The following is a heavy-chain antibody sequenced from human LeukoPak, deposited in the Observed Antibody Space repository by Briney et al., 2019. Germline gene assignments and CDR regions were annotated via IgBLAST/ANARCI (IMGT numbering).Heavy chain of an antibody. CDR1: GYTFTNYY. V-gene: IGHV1-46*01. Sequence: ASVRVSCKASGYTFTNYYMHWVRQAPGQGLEWMGIINPSGGGASYAQKFQGRLTMTRDTSTTTVYMELSSLRSEDTAMYYCAREIGPRQLHLWGSAFDYWGQGTLVTVSS. J-gene: IGHJ4*02. CDR3: AREIGPRQLHLWGSAFDY. D-gene: IGHD5-18*01. CDR2: INPSGGGA.